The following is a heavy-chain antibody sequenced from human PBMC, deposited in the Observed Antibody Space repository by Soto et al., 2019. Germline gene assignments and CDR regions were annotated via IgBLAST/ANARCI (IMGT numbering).Heavy chain of an antibody. CDR2: ITFRGDNI. CDR3: AKLGTMGVFDN. V-gene: IGHV3-23*01. Sequence: EVQLLVSGGGLVSPGGSLRLSCAASGFTFSSYAMSWVRQAPGKGLEWLAGITFRGDNIYYADSVKGRFSLSRDNSRNRLDLQMNNLKVEDTALYYCAKLGTMGVFDNWGQGTLLTVSS. J-gene: IGHJ4*02. D-gene: IGHD1-26*01. CDR1: GFTFSSYA.